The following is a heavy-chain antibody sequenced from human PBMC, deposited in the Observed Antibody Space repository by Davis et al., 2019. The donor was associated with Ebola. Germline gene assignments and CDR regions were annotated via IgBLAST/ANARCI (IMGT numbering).Heavy chain of an antibody. CDR2: INHSGST. CDR1: GGSFRGYY. CDR3: ARDFLPVYSNLNYYYYGMDV. D-gene: IGHD4-11*01. Sequence: SETLSLTFAVHGGSFRGYYWSWNRQPPGKGLEWIGEINHSGSTNYNPSLKSRVTISVDTSKNQFSLKLSSVTAADTAVYYCARDFLPVYSNLNYYYYGMDVWGQGTTVTVSS. J-gene: IGHJ6*02. V-gene: IGHV4-34*01.